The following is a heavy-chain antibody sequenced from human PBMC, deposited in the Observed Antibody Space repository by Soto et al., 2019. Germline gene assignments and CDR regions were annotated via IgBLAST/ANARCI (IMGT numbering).Heavy chain of an antibody. J-gene: IGHJ3*02. D-gene: IGHD2-21*02. CDR1: GFTFSSYS. Sequence: GGSLRLSCAASGFTFSSYSMNWVRQAPGKGLEWVSSISSSSSYIYYADSVKGRFTISRDNAKNSLYLQMNSLRAEDTAVYYCARVRSGYCGGDCYDAFDIWGQGTMVTVSS. V-gene: IGHV3-21*01. CDR3: ARVRSGYCGGDCYDAFDI. CDR2: ISSSSSYI.